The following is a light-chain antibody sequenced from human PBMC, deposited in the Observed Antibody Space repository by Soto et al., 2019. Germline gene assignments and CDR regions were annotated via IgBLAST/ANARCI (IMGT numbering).Light chain of an antibody. CDR3: QKYDSAPFT. V-gene: IGKV1-27*01. J-gene: IGKJ3*01. CDR1: QDISNY. CDR2: AAS. Sequence: DIQMTQSPSSLSASVGDRVTITCRASQDISNYLAWYQQKPGKVPKVLIYAASTLHSGVPSRFSGSGSGTEFTLTISSLQPEDVATVYCQKYDSAPFTVGPGTKVDIK.